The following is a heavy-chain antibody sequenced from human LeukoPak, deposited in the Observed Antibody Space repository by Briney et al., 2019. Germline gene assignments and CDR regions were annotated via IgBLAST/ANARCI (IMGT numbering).Heavy chain of an antibody. CDR1: GYTFTSYG. CDR2: ISAYNGNT. V-gene: IGHV1-18*01. Sequence: ASVKVSCKASGYTFTSYGISWVRQAPGQGLEWMGWISAYNGNTNYAQKLQGRVTMTTGTSTSTAYMELRSLRSDDTAVYYCARALLRYFDLFIDLFDYWGQGTLVTVSS. D-gene: IGHD3-9*01. CDR3: ARALLRYFDLFIDLFDY. J-gene: IGHJ4*02.